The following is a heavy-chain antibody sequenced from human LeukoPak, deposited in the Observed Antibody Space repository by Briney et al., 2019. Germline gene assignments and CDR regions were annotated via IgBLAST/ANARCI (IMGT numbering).Heavy chain of an antibody. Sequence: GESLKISCAASGFTFDDYGMSWVRQAPGKGLEWVSGINWNGGSTGYADSVKGRFTISRDNAKNSLYLQMNSLRAEDTALYNCARDRKKIRYFDWLPFDPWGQGTLVTVSS. CDR3: ARDRKKIRYFDWLPFDP. V-gene: IGHV3-20*01. D-gene: IGHD3-9*01. CDR2: INWNGGST. CDR1: GFTFDDYG. J-gene: IGHJ5*02.